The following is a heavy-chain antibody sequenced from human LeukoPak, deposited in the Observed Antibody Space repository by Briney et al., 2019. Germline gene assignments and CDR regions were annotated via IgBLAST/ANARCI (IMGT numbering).Heavy chain of an antibody. CDR2: IDGDGGST. D-gene: IGHD3-16*01. J-gene: IGHJ4*02. CDR3: ARTMTGGFFDF. V-gene: IGHV3-74*03. Sequence: PGGSLRLSCAASGFTFSGFWMHWVRQASGKGLVWVSRIDGDGGSTTYADSVKGRFTISRDNARNTLHLQMISLRAEDTAVYYCARTMTGGFFDFWGQGTLVTVSS. CDR1: GFTFSGFW.